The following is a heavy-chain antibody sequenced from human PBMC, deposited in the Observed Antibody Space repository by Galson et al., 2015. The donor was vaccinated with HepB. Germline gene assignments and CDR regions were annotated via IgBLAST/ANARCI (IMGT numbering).Heavy chain of an antibody. CDR1: GFTFSSCG. D-gene: IGHD2-15*01. CDR3: AKARSGGGCYHGGLFGADWYFDR. Sequence: SLRLSCAASGFTFSSCGMSWVRQAPGKGLEWVSGITGDGGRTYYADSVKGRFTVSRDNSKNTLYLQMTTLGAEDTAIYYCAKARSGGGCYHGGLFGADWYFDRWGRGNRVTVSS. CDR2: ITGDGGRT. J-gene: IGHJ2*01. V-gene: IGHV3-23*01.